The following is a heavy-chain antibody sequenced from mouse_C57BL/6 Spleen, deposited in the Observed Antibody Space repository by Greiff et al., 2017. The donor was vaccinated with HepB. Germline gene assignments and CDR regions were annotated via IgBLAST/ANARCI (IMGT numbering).Heavy chain of an antibody. V-gene: IGHV5-17*01. Sequence: EVKLVESGGGLVKPGGSLKLSCAASGFTFSDYGMHWVRQAPEKGLEWVAYINSGSSTIYYADTVKGRFTISRDNAKNTLFLQMTSLRSEDTAMYYCAKDYYGSFDYWGQGTTLTVSS. D-gene: IGHD1-1*01. CDR2: INSGSSTI. CDR1: GFTFSDYG. CDR3: AKDYYGSFDY. J-gene: IGHJ2*01.